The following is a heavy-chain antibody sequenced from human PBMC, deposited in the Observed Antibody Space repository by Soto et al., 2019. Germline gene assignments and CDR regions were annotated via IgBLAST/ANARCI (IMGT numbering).Heavy chain of an antibody. CDR2: INHSGST. J-gene: IGHJ5*02. CDR1: GGSFSGYY. V-gene: IGHV4-34*01. Sequence: SETLSLTCAVYGGSFSGYYWSWIRQPPGKGLEWIGEINHSGSTNYNPSLKSRVTISVDTSKNQFSLKLSSVTAADTAVYYCARTGDYVVDWFDPPGQGTRVTVSS. D-gene: IGHD4-17*01. CDR3: ARTGDYVVDWFDP.